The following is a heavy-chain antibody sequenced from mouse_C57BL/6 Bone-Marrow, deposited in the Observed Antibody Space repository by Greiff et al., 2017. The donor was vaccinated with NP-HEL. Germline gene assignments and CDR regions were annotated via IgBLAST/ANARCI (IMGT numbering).Heavy chain of an antibody. D-gene: IGHD1-1*01. Sequence: VHLVESGAELARPGASVKLSCKASGYTFTSYGISWVKQRTGQGLEWIGEIYPRSGNTYYNEKFKGKATLTADKSSSTAYMELRSLTSEDSAVYFGARRTTTGFAYWGQGTLVTVSA. CDR2: IYPRSGNT. J-gene: IGHJ3*01. CDR1: GYTFTSYG. V-gene: IGHV1-81*01. CDR3: ARRTTTGFAY.